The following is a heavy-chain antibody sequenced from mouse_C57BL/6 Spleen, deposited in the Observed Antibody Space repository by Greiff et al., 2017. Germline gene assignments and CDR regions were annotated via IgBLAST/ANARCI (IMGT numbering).Heavy chain of an antibody. J-gene: IGHJ2*01. D-gene: IGHD1-1*01. CDR2: ISSGGDYI. CDR3: TRGGSTVAPFDY. CDR1: GFTFSSYA. Sequence: EVKLVESGEGLVKPGGSLKLSCAASGFTFSSYAMSWVRQTPEKRLEWVAYISSGGDYIYYADTVKGRFTISRDNARNTLYLQMSSLKSEDTAMYYCTRGGSTVAPFDYWGQGTTLTVSS. V-gene: IGHV5-9-1*02.